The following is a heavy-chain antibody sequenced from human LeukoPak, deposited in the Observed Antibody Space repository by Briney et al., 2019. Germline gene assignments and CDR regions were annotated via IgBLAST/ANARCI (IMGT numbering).Heavy chain of an antibody. V-gene: IGHV3-9*01. CDR2: ISWNSGNI. D-gene: IGHD3-3*01. CDR3: VRDFRFLEDY. Sequence: GGSLRLSCAASGFTFDDYAMHWVRQAPGKGLEWVSGISWNSGNIGYADSVKGRFTISRDNANNSLYLQMNSLRAEDTAVYYCVRDFRFLEDYWGQGTLVTVS. CDR1: GFTFDDYA. J-gene: IGHJ4*02.